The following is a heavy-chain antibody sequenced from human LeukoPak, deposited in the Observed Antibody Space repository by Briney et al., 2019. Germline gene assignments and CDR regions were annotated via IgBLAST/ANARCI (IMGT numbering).Heavy chain of an antibody. J-gene: IGHJ4*02. D-gene: IGHD3-16*02. CDR1: GYTFTSYG. V-gene: IGHV1-18*01. CDR2: ISAYNGNT. CDR3: ARGGGDYVWGSYRYFDY. Sequence: ASVKVSCKASGYTFTSYGISWVRQAPGQGLEWMGWISAYNGNTNYAQKLQGRVTMTTDTSTSTAYMELRSLRSDDTAVYYCARGGGDYVWGSYRYFDYWGQGTLVTVSS.